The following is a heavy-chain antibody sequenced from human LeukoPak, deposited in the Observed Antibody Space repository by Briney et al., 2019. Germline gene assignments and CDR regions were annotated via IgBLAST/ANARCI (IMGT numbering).Heavy chain of an antibody. CDR2: ISSSSSYI. V-gene: IGHV3-21*01. CDR3: AGYSSSWYVYYYYYYMDV. J-gene: IGHJ6*03. CDR1: GFTFSSYS. D-gene: IGHD6-13*01. Sequence: PGGSLRLSCAASGFTFSSYSMNWVRQAPGKGLEWVSSISSSSSYIYYADSVKGRFTISRDNAKNSLYLQMNSLRAEDTAVYYCAGYSSSWYVYYYYYYMDVWGKGTTVTVSS.